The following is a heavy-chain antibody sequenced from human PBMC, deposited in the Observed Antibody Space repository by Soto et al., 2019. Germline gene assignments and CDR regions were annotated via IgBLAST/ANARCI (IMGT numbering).Heavy chain of an antibody. D-gene: IGHD2-2*01. CDR2: INPSGGST. V-gene: IGHV1-46*01. CDR1: GYTFTSYY. CDR3: AKRASELIVVPAAVDV. Sequence: ASVKVSCKASGYTFTSYYVHWVRQAPGQGLEWMGIINPSGGSTSYAQKFQGRVTMTRDTSTSTVYMELSSLRSEDTAVYYCAKRASELIVVPAAVDVWGQGTTVTVSS. J-gene: IGHJ6*02.